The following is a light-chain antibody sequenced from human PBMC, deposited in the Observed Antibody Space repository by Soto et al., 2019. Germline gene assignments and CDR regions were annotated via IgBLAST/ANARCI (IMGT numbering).Light chain of an antibody. CDR1: QSISSW. V-gene: IGKV1-5*01. CDR3: QQFNSYPLT. J-gene: IGKJ4*01. CDR2: DVS. Sequence: DIQMTQSPSTLSASVGDRATLTCRASQSISSWLAWYQQKPGKAPKLLIYDVSTLESGVPSRFSGGGSGTDFTLTISSLQPEDFATYYCQQFNSYPLTFGGGTKVDIK.